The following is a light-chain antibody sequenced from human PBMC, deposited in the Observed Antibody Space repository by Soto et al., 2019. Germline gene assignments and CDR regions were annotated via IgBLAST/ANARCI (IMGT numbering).Light chain of an antibody. V-gene: IGKV1-39*01. CDR3: QQGYRTPFT. J-gene: IGKJ3*01. Sequence: DIEMTQSPSSLSASVGDRVTITCRASESISSKLNWYQQKPGKAPALLISGASRLHSGVPSRFSGSGSGTDFTLGISGLQHEDFATYYCQQGYRTPFTFGPGTKVDIK. CDR1: ESISSK. CDR2: GAS.